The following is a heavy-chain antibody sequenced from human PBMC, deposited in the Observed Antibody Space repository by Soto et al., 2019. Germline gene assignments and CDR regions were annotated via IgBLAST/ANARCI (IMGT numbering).Heavy chain of an antibody. Sequence: QVQLVQSGAEVKKPGASVKVSCKASGYTFTSYGISWVRQAPGQGLEWMGWISTYNGNTKNAQKLQVRVTMTTYTNTSTAYMELMSLRSDAAAVYYCARDSSAMDYWGQGTLVTVSS. CDR1: GYTFTSYG. J-gene: IGHJ4*02. CDR2: ISTYNGNT. V-gene: IGHV1-18*01. CDR3: ARDSSAMDY.